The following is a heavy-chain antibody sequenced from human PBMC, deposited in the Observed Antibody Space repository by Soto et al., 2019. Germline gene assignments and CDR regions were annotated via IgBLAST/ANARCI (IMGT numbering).Heavy chain of an antibody. Sequence: SVKVSCKASGGTFSSYAISWVRQAPGQGLEWMGGIIPIFGTANYAQKFQGRVTITADKSTSTAYMELSRLRSEDTAVYYCARDLSISGYYDSSGYSYDYCGQGTLVTVSS. V-gene: IGHV1-69*06. D-gene: IGHD3-22*01. CDR3: ARDLSISGYYDSSGYSYDY. J-gene: IGHJ4*02. CDR2: IIPIFGTA. CDR1: GGTFSSYA.